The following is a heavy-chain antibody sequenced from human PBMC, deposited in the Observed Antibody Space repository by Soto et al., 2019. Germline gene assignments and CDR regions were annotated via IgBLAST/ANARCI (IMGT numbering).Heavy chain of an antibody. Sequence: ASVKVSCKASGYTFTGYYIHWVRQAPGQGLEWMGWINPNSGSTNYAQKFQGWVTMTRDTSTSTVYMELSSLRSEDTAVYYCAAHSSGWSLDAFDIWGQGTMVTVSS. CDR3: AAHSSGWSLDAFDI. J-gene: IGHJ3*02. CDR1: GYTFTGYY. CDR2: INPNSGST. D-gene: IGHD6-19*01. V-gene: IGHV1-2*04.